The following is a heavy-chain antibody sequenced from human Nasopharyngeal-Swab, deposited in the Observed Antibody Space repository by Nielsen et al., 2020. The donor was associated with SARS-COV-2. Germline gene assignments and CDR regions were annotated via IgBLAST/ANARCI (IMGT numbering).Heavy chain of an antibody. Sequence: GESLKISCAASAYSPSNFGMHWVRQAPGKGLEWLAVFSNDGSHKFYAGSVKGRFTVSRGDSKNTVYLQMNSLRAEDTALYYCAASSSYFYFEFWGQGTLVTVSS. CDR1: AYSPSNFG. CDR3: AASSSYFYFEF. V-gene: IGHV3-30*03. J-gene: IGHJ4*02. D-gene: IGHD3-22*01. CDR2: FSNDGSHK.